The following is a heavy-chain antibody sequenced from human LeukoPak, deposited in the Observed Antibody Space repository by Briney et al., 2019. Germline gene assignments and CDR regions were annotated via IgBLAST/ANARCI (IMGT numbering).Heavy chain of an antibody. CDR1: GFTFSNAW. CDR2: IKSKTDGGTT. D-gene: IGHD6-13*01. Sequence: GGSLRLSCAASGFTFSNAWMSWVRQAPGKGLEWVGRIKSKTDGGTTDYAAPVKGRFTISRDNAKNSLFLQMNSLGAEDTAVFYCARHEVAAAGITQYFDFWGQGTLVTVSS. V-gene: IGHV3-15*01. CDR3: ARHEVAAAGITQYFDF. J-gene: IGHJ4*02.